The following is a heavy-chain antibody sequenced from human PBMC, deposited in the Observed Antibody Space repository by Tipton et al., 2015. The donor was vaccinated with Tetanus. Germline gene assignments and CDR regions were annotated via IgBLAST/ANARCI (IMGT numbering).Heavy chain of an antibody. CDR2: IYTCGTT. CDR3: ASHYGSGSDDAFDI. D-gene: IGHD3-10*01. CDR1: GGSMISYY. J-gene: IGHJ3*02. Sequence: TLSLTCTVSGGSMISYYWSWIRQPAGKGLEWIGRIYTCGTTNYNPSLKSRVTMSLDTSKNQFSLKLSSVTAADTAVYYCASHYGSGSDDAFDIWGQGTMVTVSS. V-gene: IGHV4-4*07.